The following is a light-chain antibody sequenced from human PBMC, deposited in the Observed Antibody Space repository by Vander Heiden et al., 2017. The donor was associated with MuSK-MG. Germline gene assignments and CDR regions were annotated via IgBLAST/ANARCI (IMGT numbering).Light chain of an antibody. V-gene: IGLV2-14*03. Sequence: QSALTQPASVSGSPGHSITISCTGTSSDIGAYKYVSWYKQHPGKAPKLMIYDVSNRPSGVSNRVSGAKSGNTASLTISGRQAEDEADYYCTSYAGTTVHYVFGTGTRVSVL. J-gene: IGLJ1*01. CDR1: SSDIGAYKY. CDR2: DVS. CDR3: TSYAGTTVHYV.